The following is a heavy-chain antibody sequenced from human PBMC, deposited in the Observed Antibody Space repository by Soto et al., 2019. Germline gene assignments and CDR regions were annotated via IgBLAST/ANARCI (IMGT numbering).Heavy chain of an antibody. CDR1: GYTFTGYY. J-gene: IGHJ4*02. D-gene: IGHD3-3*01. CDR2: INPNSGGT. Sequence: ASVKVSCKASGYTFTGYYMHWVRQAPGQGLEWMGWINPNSGGTNYAQKFQGWVTMTRDTSISTAYMELSSLRSEDTAVYYCARDRANTRYFDYWGQGTLVTVSS. CDR3: ARDRANTRYFDY. V-gene: IGHV1-2*04.